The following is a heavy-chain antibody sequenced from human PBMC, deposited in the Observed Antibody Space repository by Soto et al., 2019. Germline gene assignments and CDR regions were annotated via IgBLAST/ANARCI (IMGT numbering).Heavy chain of an antibody. CDR1: GFTFSDYA. V-gene: IGHV3-23*01. Sequence: EVQLLESGGGLIQPGGSLRLSCAGSGFTFSDYAMAWVRQAPGKGLEWVSGISDSGITTRYVDSVKGRCTISRDNSKNILFLQMRSLRAADTGVYYCARDARRTGIVGQWVAWGQGTLVTVSS. J-gene: IGHJ5*02. CDR2: ISDSGITT. CDR3: ARDARRTGIVGQWVA. D-gene: IGHD1-26*01.